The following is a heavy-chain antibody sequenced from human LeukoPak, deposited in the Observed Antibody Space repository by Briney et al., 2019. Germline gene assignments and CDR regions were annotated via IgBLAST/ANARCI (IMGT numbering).Heavy chain of an antibody. J-gene: IGHJ4*02. Sequence: SGGSLSLFFAACSFTLSSYSMNWVRQAPGKGREWVSYISSSSSTIYYTDSVKGRFTISRENAKNSVYLQMNSLRAEDTAAYYCAGDPRCSSSSWDCWGQGTLVTVSS. D-gene: IGHD6-13*01. CDR2: ISSSSSTI. CDR1: SFTLSSYS. CDR3: AGDPRCSSSSWDC. V-gene: IGHV3-48*04.